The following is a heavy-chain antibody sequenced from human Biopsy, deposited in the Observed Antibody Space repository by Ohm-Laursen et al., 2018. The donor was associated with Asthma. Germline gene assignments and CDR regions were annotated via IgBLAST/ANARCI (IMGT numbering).Heavy chain of an antibody. J-gene: IGHJ3*02. CDR1: GFSFSNFA. Sequence: SLRLSCAASGFSFSNFAIHWVRQAPGKGLEWVGVISKDASTQDYADSVKGRFTMARDNSKNTLDLQTNSPREEDTAVYYCVRDGTDDAFDIWGQGTVVSVSS. CDR3: VRDGTDDAFDI. CDR2: ISKDASTQ. D-gene: IGHD1-1*01. V-gene: IGHV3-30*01.